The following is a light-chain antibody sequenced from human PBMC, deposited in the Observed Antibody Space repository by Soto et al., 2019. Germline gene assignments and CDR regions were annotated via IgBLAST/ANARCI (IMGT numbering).Light chain of an antibody. V-gene: IGKV1-5*03. CDR1: QSISSW. J-gene: IGKJ1*01. Sequence: DIQMTQSPSTLSASVGDRVTITCRASQSISSWLAWYQQKPGKAPNLLIYKASSLQSGVPSRFSGSGSGTEFTLTISSLQPDDFATYYCQQYNSYSLTFGRGPKVEIK. CDR3: QQYNSYSLT. CDR2: KAS.